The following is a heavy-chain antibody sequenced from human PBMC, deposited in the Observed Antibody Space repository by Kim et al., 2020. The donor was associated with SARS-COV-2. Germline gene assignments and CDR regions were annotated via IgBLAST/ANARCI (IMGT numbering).Heavy chain of an antibody. Sequence: SPSFQGQVPISADKSISTAYLQWSSLKASDTAMYYCARPARGGYSYGFDYWGQGTLVTVSS. V-gene: IGHV5-51*01. J-gene: IGHJ4*02. D-gene: IGHD5-18*01. CDR3: ARPARGGYSYGFDY.